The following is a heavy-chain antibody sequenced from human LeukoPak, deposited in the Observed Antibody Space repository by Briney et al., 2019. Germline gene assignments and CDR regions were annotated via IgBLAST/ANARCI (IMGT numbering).Heavy chain of an antibody. D-gene: IGHD5-12*01. CDR2: IWYDGSNK. CDR3: AREYSGYDRFDY. V-gene: IGHV3-33*01. Sequence: GRSLRLSCAASGFTFSSYGMHWVRQAPGKGLEWVAVIWYDGSNKYYADSVKGRFTISRDNAKNSLYLQMNSLRAEDTAVYYCAREYSGYDRFDYWGQGTLVTVSS. CDR1: GFTFSSYG. J-gene: IGHJ4*02.